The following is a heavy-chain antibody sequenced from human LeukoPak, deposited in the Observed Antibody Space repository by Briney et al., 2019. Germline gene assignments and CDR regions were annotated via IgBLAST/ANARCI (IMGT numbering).Heavy chain of an antibody. J-gene: IGHJ4*02. CDR3: AATGLYYDSSGYDY. Sequence: ASVQVSCKASGFTFTSSAVQWVRQARGQRLEWIGWIVVGSGNTNYAQKFQERVTITRDMSTSTAYMELSSLRSEDTAVYYCAATGLYYDSSGYDYWGQGTLVTVSS. CDR1: GFTFTSSA. D-gene: IGHD3-22*01. CDR2: IVVGSGNT. V-gene: IGHV1-58*01.